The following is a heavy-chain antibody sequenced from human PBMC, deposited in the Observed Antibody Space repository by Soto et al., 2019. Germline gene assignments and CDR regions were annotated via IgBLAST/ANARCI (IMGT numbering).Heavy chain of an antibody. Sequence: QVQLQESGPGLVTPSGTLSLTCAVSGASIASEHWWSWVRQVPGKGLQWIAEINHGGGTHYNPSLQNRVTISIDKDKNHFSLEVTSLTAADTAVYYCARSDFYDMDVWGQGTTVTVSS. J-gene: IGHJ6*02. V-gene: IGHV4-4*02. CDR3: ARSDFYDMDV. CDR2: INHGGGT. CDR1: GASIASEHW. D-gene: IGHD6-19*01.